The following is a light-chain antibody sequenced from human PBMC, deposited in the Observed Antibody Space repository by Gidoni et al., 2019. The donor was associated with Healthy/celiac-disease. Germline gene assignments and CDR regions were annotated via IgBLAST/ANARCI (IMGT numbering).Light chain of an antibody. V-gene: IGKV1-39*01. J-gene: IGKJ5*01. CDR2: AAS. CDR1: QSISSY. Sequence: DIQMTQSPSSLSASVGDRVTITCRASQSISSYLNWYQQKPGKAPKLLIYAASILQSGVPSRFSGSGSGTDFTLTISSLHPEDFATYYCQQSYSTPRITFGQGTRLEIK. CDR3: QQSYSTPRIT.